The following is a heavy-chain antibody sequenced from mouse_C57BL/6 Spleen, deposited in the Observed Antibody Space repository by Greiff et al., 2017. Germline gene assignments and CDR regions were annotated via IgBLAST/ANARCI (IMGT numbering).Heavy chain of an antibody. CDR2: ISYDGSN. J-gene: IGHJ1*03. D-gene: IGHD2-4*01. Sequence: EVKLVESGPGLVKPSQSLSLTCSVTGYSITSCYYWNWIRQLPGNKLEWMGYISYDGSNNYNPSIKNRIPITRDTSKNQFFLKLNSVTTEGTATYYCAREAITRYWYVDVWGTGTTVTVSS. CDR3: AREAITRYWYVDV. CDR1: GYSITSCYY. V-gene: IGHV3-6*01.